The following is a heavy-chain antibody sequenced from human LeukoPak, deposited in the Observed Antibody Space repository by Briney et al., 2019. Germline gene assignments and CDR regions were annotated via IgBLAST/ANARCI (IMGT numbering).Heavy chain of an antibody. CDR2: IYYSGST. Sequence: PSETLSLTCTVSGGSISSYYWSWIRQPPGKGLEWIGYIYYSGSTNYNPSLKSRVTISVDTSKNQFSLKLSSVTAADTAVYYCARGHSSSWLKGSYYYYGMDAWGQGTTVTVSS. J-gene: IGHJ6*02. V-gene: IGHV4-59*01. CDR3: ARGHSSSWLKGSYYYYGMDA. D-gene: IGHD6-13*01. CDR1: GGSISSYY.